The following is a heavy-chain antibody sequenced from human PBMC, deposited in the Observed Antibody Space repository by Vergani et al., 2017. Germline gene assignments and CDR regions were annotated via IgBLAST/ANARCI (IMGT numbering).Heavy chain of an antibody. J-gene: IGHJ4*02. CDR3: ITGTTEPY. CDR1: GFSFSDYW. D-gene: IGHD1-7*01. CDR2: INGDGHMT. V-gene: IGHV3-74*01. Sequence: EVQLVESGGDLVHPGGSLRLSCAASGFSFSDYWIHWVRQAPGKGLVWVSRINGDGHMTAYADSVKGRFTISRDYTKNTVFLQMNSLRAEDTAVYYCITGTTEPYWGQGTLVTVSS.